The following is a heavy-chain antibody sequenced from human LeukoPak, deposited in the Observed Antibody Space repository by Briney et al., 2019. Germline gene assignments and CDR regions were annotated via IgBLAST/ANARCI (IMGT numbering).Heavy chain of an antibody. Sequence: PSETLSLTCTVSGGSISSYYWSWIRQPPGKGLEWIGYTYYSGSTNYNPSLKSRVTISVDTSKNQFSLKLSSVTAADTAVYYCARGSPPYCSGGSCYPEFDYYYYGMDVWGQGTTVTVSS. CDR1: GGSISSYY. CDR3: ARGSPPYCSGGSCYPEFDYYYYGMDV. CDR2: TYYSGST. V-gene: IGHV4-59*01. J-gene: IGHJ6*02. D-gene: IGHD2-15*01.